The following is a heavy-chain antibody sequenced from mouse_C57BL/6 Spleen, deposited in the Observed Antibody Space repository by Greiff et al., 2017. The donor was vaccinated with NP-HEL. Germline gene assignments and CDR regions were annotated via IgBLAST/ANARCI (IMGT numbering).Heavy chain of an antibody. CDR2: ISSGGDYI. CDR1: GFTFSSYA. CDR3: TREGDDWAWFAY. V-gene: IGHV5-9-1*02. Sequence: EVKVEESGEGLVKPGGSLKLSCAASGFTFSSYAMSWVRQTPEKRLEWVAYISSGGDYIYYVDTVKGRFTISRDNARNTLYLQMSSLKSEDTAMYYCTREGDDWAWFAYWGQGTLVTVSA. D-gene: IGHD2-4*01. J-gene: IGHJ3*01.